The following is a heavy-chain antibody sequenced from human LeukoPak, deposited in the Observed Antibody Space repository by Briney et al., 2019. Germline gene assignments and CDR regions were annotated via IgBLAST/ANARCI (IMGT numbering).Heavy chain of an antibody. V-gene: IGHV1-3*01. Sequence: ASVKVSCKASGYTFTNYAMHWVRQAPGQRLEWMGWISAGNGNTKYSQKFQGRVTITRDTSASTAYMELSSLRSEDTAVYYCARAQYGYNHFDYWGQGTLVTVSS. CDR1: GYTFTNYA. D-gene: IGHD5-24*01. J-gene: IGHJ4*02. CDR3: ARAQYGYNHFDY. CDR2: ISAGNGNT.